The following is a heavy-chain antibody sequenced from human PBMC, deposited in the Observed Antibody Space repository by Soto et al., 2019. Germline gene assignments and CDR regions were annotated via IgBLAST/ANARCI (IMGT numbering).Heavy chain of an antibody. V-gene: IGHV3-30-3*01. D-gene: IGHD3-22*01. CDR3: ARERSSGYYPHYNMDV. J-gene: IGHJ6*02. Sequence: QVQLVESGGGVVQPGRSLRLSCAASGFTFSTYPMHWVRQAPGKVLEWVALISFDGNNKYYTDSVKGRFTISRDNSMNTLYLQMNSLRPGDTAVYYCARERSSGYYPHYNMDVWGQGTTVTVSS. CDR1: GFTFSTYP. CDR2: ISFDGNNK.